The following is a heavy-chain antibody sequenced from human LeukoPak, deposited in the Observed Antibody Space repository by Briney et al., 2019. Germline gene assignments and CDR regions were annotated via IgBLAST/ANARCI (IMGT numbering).Heavy chain of an antibody. V-gene: IGHV3-23*01. D-gene: IGHD1-26*01. CDR1: GFTFDNYR. CDR3: TKRVKYGGTWDHFAD. J-gene: IGHJ4*02. Sequence: GGSLRLSCAVSGFTFDNYRMSWVRQAPGKGLEWVSTVNADGGNTYYADSVKGRFTISRDNSKSTLILQMNSLRVEDTALYYCTKRVKYGGTWDHFADWGQGTLVTVSS. CDR2: VNADGGNT.